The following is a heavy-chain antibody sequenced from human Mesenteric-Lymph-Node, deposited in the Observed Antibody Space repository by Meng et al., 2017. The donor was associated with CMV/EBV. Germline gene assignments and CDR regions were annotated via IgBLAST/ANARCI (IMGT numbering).Heavy chain of an antibody. D-gene: IGHD6-13*01. V-gene: IGHV4-59*01. CDR1: GGSISSYY. CDR2: IYYSGST. J-gene: IGHJ6*02. CDR3: ARGRFAPLKYSSSFYYYHGMDV. Sequence: SETLSLTCTVSGGSISSYYWNWIRQPPGKGLEWIGYIYYSGSTNYNPSLKSRVTISVDTSKNQFSLKLSSVTAADTAVYYCARGRFAPLKYSSSFYYYHGMDVWGQGTTVTVSS.